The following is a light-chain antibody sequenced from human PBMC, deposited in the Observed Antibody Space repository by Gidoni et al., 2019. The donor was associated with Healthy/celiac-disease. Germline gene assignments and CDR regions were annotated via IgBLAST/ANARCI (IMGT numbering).Light chain of an antibody. CDR3: QQYNSYSST. J-gene: IGKJ1*01. Sequence: DIQMTPSPSTLSASVGDRVTITCRASQSISSWLAWYQQKPGKAPKLLIYKASSLESGVPSRFSGSGSGTEFTLTISSLQPYDFATYYCQQYNSYSSTFGQGTKVEIK. V-gene: IGKV1-5*03. CDR2: KAS. CDR1: QSISSW.